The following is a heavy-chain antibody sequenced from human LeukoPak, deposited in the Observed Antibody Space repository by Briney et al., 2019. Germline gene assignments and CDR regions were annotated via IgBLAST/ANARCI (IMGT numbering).Heavy chain of an antibody. Sequence: GGSLRLSCAASGFTFSSYAMSWVRQAPGKGLEWVSAISGSGGSTYYADSVKGRFTISRDNSKNTLYLQMNSLRAEDTAVYYCAKLQYQRPASYYYYGMDAWGQGTTVTVSS. J-gene: IGHJ6*02. CDR1: GFTFSSYA. CDR3: AKLQYQRPASYYYYGMDA. D-gene: IGHD2-2*01. V-gene: IGHV3-23*01. CDR2: ISGSGGST.